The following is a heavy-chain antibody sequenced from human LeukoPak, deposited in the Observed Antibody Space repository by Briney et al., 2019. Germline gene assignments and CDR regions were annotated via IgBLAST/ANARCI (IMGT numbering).Heavy chain of an antibody. CDR3: ARSGSHDY. J-gene: IGHJ4*02. Sequence: GGSLRLSCAASGFTFSTYGLHWVRQAPGKGLEWVAVIWYDGSNKYYADSVKGRFTISRDDSKNTLYLQMNSLRADDTAVYYCARSGSHDYWGQGTLVTVSS. V-gene: IGHV3-33*01. CDR2: IWYDGSNK. CDR1: GFTFSTYG. D-gene: IGHD1-26*01.